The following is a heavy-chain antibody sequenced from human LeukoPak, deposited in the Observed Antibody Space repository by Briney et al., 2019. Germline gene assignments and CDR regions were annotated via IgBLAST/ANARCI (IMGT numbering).Heavy chain of an antibody. J-gene: IGHJ4*02. D-gene: IGHD6-13*01. Sequence: SETLSLTCTVSGGSISSYYWSWIRQPPGKGLEWLGYIYYSGSTNYNPSLKSRVTISVDTSKNQFSLKLSFVTAADTAVYYCARMEAAADYCFDYWGQGTLVTVSS. CDR3: ARMEAAADYCFDY. CDR2: IYYSGST. V-gene: IGHV4-59*01. CDR1: GGSISSYY.